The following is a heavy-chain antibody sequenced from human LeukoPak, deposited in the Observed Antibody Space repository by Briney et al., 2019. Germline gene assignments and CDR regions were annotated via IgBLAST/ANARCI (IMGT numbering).Heavy chain of an antibody. V-gene: IGHV3-48*04. CDR1: GFTFSSYS. D-gene: IGHD2-2*01. Sequence: PGGSLRLSCAASGFTFSSYSTNWVRQAPGKGLEWISYISSSSSTIYYADSVKGRFTISRDNAKNSLFLQMNSLRAEDTAVYYCARNLPAADYWGQGTLVTVSS. J-gene: IGHJ4*02. CDR3: ARNLPAADY. CDR2: ISSSSSTI.